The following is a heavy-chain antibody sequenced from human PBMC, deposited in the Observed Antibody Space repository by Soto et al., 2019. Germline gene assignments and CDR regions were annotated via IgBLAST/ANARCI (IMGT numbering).Heavy chain of an antibody. CDR2: IKQDGSEK. CDR3: ATSGYCSSTSCYHYYYYYMDV. J-gene: IGHJ6*03. D-gene: IGHD2-2*01. V-gene: IGHV3-7*01. CDR1: GFTFSSYW. Sequence: GGSLRLSCAASGFTFSSYWMSWVRQAPGKGLEWVANIKQDGSEKYYVDSVKGRFTISRDNAKNSLYLQMNSLRAEDTAVYYCATSGYCSSTSCYHYYYYYMDVWGKGTTVTVSS.